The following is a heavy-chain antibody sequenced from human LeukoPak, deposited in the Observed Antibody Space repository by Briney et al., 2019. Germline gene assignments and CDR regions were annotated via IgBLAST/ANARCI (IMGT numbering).Heavy chain of an antibody. CDR2: MNPNSGDT. D-gene: IGHD3/OR15-3a*01. J-gene: IGHJ6*03. CDR3: ARALSWTTDSYYYMDV. V-gene: IGHV1-8*01. Sequence: ASVKVSCKASGYTFSSYDINWVRQATGQGLEWIGWMNPNSGDTGYAQKFQGRVTMTKNTSITTAYMELSSLRSEDTAVYYCARALSWTTDSYYYMDVWGKGTTVTVSS. CDR1: GYTFSSYD.